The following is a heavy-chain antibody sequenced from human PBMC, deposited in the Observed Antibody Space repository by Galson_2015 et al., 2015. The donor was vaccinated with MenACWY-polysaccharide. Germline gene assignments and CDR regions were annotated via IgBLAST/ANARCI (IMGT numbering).Heavy chain of an antibody. CDR1: GLTFTGYG. CDR2: VWRDGNNK. J-gene: IGHJ6*04. V-gene: IGHV3-33*01. Sequence: SLRLSCAASGLTFTGYGMNWVRRAPGKGLEWVAVVWRDGNNKYYADSVKGRFTISRDNSRNSLYLQMNSLRVEDTAVYYCARDRTVVTTNTDTSMDVWHKESTVTVSS. D-gene: IGHD4-23*01. CDR3: ARDRTVVTTNTDTSMDV.